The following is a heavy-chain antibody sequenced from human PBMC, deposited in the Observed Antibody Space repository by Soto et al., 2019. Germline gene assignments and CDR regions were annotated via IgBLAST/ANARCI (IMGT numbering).Heavy chain of an antibody. CDR3: ARVMPGRGPNYYYYYMDV. D-gene: IGHD3-10*01. CDR1: GGPISSGGYY. J-gene: IGHJ6*03. Sequence: PSETLSLTCTVSGGPISSGGYYWSWIRQHPGKGLKWIGYIYHSGSTNYNPSLKSRVTISVDKSKNQFSLKLSSVTAADTAVYYCARVMPGRGPNYYYYYMDVWGKGTTVTVSS. V-gene: IGHV4-31*03. CDR2: IYHSGST.